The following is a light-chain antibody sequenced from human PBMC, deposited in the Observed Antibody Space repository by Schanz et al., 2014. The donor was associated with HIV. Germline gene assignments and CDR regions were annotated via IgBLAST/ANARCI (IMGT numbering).Light chain of an antibody. J-gene: IGLJ2*01. Sequence: QSALTQPASVSGSPGQSISISCTGTSGDVGSYNYVSWYQQHPGKAPKLMIYDVSKRPSGVPDRFSGSKSGNTASLTVSGLQAEDEADYYCISYTSDTVFFGGGTQLTVL. V-gene: IGLV2-14*03. CDR3: ISYTSDTVF. CDR2: DVS. CDR1: SGDVGSYNY.